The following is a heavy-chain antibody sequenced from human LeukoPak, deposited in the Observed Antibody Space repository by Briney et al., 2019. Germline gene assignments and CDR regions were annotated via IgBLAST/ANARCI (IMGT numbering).Heavy chain of an antibody. Sequence: SETLSLTCTVSGDSISGYYWGWIRQPPGKGLEWIGSIYYSGSTYYNPSLKSRVTISVDTSKNQFSLKLSSVTAADTAVYYCARHSLEPTYYDFWSGYYPGHFDYWGQGTLVTVSS. D-gene: IGHD3-3*01. CDR1: GDSISGYY. V-gene: IGHV4-39*01. CDR2: IYYSGST. J-gene: IGHJ4*02. CDR3: ARHSLEPTYYDFWSGYYPGHFDY.